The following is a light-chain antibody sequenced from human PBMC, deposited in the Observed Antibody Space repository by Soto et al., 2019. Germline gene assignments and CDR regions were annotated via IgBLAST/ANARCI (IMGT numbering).Light chain of an antibody. Sequence: VVSHTPLCQPVTPGGPASISCGSSESLLQSNEKKYLDWYVQKPGQSPQLLIYLGSNRSSGVPDRFSGSGSGTDFTLKISRVEAEDVGVYYCMQALQTSITFGQGTRLEIK. CDR3: MQALQTSIT. V-gene: IGKV2-28*01. CDR2: LGS. CDR1: ESLLQSNEKKY. J-gene: IGKJ5*01.